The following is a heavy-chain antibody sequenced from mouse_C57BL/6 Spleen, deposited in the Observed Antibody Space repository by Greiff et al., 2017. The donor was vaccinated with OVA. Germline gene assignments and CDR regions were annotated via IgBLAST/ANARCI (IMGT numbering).Heavy chain of an antibody. CDR1: GYTFTNYW. CDR3: ARWGDYDVFAY. V-gene: IGHV1-63*01. Sequence: VQLQQSGAELVRPGTSVKMSCKASGYTFTNYWMGWVKQRPGHGLEWIGDIYPGGGYTTYNEKFKGKATLTADKSSSTAYMQFSSLTSEDSAIYYCARWGDYDVFAYWGQGTLVTVSA. J-gene: IGHJ3*01. D-gene: IGHD2-4*01. CDR2: IYPGGGYT.